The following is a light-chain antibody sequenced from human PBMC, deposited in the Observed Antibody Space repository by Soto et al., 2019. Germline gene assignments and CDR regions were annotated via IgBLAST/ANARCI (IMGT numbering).Light chain of an antibody. CDR1: QSISDW. V-gene: IGKV1-5*03. J-gene: IGKJ3*01. CDR2: KAS. CDR3: QQYNSFSPIT. Sequence: DIQMTQSPSTLSASVGDRVIIICRASQSISDWLAWYQQKPGKAPKLLIYKASRLETGVPSRFSGSGSGTEFTLTISSLQPDDFATYYCQQYNSFSPITFGPGSNLDVK.